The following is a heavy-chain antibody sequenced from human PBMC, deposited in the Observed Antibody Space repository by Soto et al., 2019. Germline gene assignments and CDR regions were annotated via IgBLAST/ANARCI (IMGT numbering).Heavy chain of an antibody. CDR2: ISASGATT. Sequence: GGSLRLSCAASGFTFSIYAMSWVRQAPGKGLEWVSGISASGATTYYADSVKGRFTISRDNSKNTLYLQMNSLRAEDTTIYYCAKSESGTYPYDFEYWGQGTLVTVSS. J-gene: IGHJ4*02. CDR1: GFTFSIYA. V-gene: IGHV3-23*01. CDR3: AKSESGTYPYDFEY. D-gene: IGHD1-26*01.